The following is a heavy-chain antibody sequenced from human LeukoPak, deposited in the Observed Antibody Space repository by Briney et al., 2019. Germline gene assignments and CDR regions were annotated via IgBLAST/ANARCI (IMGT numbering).Heavy chain of an antibody. CDR3: AEADSSQIPDY. V-gene: IGHV4-34*01. CDR2: INHSGST. J-gene: IGHJ4*02. D-gene: IGHD2-15*01. Sequence: SETLSLNCAVYGGSFSGYYWSWIRQPPGKGLEWIGEINHSGSTSYNPSLKSRVSISVDTSRNQFSLKLSSVTAADTAVYYCAEADSSQIPDYWGQGTLVTDSS. CDR1: GGSFSGYY.